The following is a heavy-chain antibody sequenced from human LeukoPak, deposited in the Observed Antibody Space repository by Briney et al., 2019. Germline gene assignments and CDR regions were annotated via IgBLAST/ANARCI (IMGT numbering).Heavy chain of an antibody. V-gene: IGHV4-31*03. CDR1: GGSISSGGYY. Sequence: SQTLSLTCTVSGGSISSGGYYWSWIRQHPGKGLEWIGYIYYSGSTNYNPSLKSRVTISVDTSKNQFSLKLSSVTAADTAVYYCARGGKLRLPAAAVPKPLDYWGQGTLVTVSS. D-gene: IGHD6-13*01. CDR3: ARGGKLRLPAAAVPKPLDY. J-gene: IGHJ4*02. CDR2: IYYSGST.